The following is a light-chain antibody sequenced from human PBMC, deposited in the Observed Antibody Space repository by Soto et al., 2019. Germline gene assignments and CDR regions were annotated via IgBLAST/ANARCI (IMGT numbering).Light chain of an antibody. V-gene: IGKV1-39*01. CDR2: AAS. J-gene: IGKJ1*01. CDR1: QDISNY. Sequence: DIPITQSPSSLSASVGDRVTITCQASQDISNYLNWYQQKPGKAPKLLIYAASSLQSGVPSRFSGSGSGTDFTLTISSLQTEDFANYYGQQSYSTLSWTFGQGTKVDIK. CDR3: QQSYSTLSWT.